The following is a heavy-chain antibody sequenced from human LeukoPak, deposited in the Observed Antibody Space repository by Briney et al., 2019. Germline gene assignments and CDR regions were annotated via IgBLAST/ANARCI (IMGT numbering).Heavy chain of an antibody. V-gene: IGHV3-21*01. CDR3: AGRDCTNGLCQFDY. Sequence: GGSLRLSCVASGFTFTTYSMNWVRLAPGKGLEWVPSISTTGDFIHYADSVKGRFTISRDNAKNSLYLQMNSLRAEDTAIYYCAGRDCTNGLCQFDYWGQGTLVTVSS. CDR1: GFTFTTYS. CDR2: ISTTGDFI. J-gene: IGHJ4*02. D-gene: IGHD2-8*01.